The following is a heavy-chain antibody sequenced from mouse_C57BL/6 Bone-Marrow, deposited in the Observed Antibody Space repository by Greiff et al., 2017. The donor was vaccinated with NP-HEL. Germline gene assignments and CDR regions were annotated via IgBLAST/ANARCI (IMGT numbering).Heavy chain of an antibody. Sequence: QVQLQQSGAELVRPGTSVKMSCKASGYTFTNYWIGWAKQRPGHGLEWIGDIYPGGGYTNYNEKFKGKATLTADKSSSTAYMQFSSLTSEDSAIYYCASGTTVALDYWGQGTTLTVSS. CDR3: ASGTTVALDY. J-gene: IGHJ2*01. D-gene: IGHD1-1*01. CDR1: GYTFTNYW. V-gene: IGHV1-63*01. CDR2: IYPGGGYT.